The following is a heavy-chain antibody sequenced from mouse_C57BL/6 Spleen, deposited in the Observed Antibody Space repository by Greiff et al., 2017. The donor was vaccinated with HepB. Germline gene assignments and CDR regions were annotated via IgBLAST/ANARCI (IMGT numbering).Heavy chain of an antibody. V-gene: IGHV10-1*01. CDR1: GFSFNTYA. D-gene: IGHD1-1*01. Sequence: GGGLVQPKGSLKLSCAASGFSFNTYAMNWVRQAPGKGLEWVARIRSKSNNYATYYADSVKDRFTISRDDSESMLYLQMNNLKTEDTAMYYCVGYGSSYVGFAYWGQGTLVTVSA. CDR2: IRSKSNNYAT. J-gene: IGHJ3*01. CDR3: VGYGSSYVGFAY.